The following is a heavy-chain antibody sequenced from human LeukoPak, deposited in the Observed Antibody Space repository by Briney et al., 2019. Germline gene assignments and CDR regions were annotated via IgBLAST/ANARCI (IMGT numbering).Heavy chain of an antibody. Sequence: GESLKISCKGSGYSFTSNWIGWVRQMPVKGLEWMGIIYPGDSDTRYSPSFQGQVTISADKSISTAYLQWSSLKASDTAMYYCARQYYYDSSGYWAQPFDYWGQGTLVTVSS. CDR1: GYSFTSNW. D-gene: IGHD3-22*01. CDR3: ARQYYYDSSGYWAQPFDY. V-gene: IGHV5-51*01. CDR2: IYPGDSDT. J-gene: IGHJ4*02.